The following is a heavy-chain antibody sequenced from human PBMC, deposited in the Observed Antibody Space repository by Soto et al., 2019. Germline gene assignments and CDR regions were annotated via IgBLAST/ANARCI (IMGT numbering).Heavy chain of an antibody. CDR1: GFTFSSYR. Sequence: EVQLVESGGGLVQPGGSLRLSCAASGFTFSSYRMSWVRQAPGKGLECVANINQDGSGKYYVDSVKGRFTISRDNAKNSLSLQMNSLRAEDTAVYYCAVQGATFDYWGQGTLVTVSS. CDR3: AVQGATFDY. J-gene: IGHJ4*02. V-gene: IGHV3-7*01. CDR2: INQDGSGK. D-gene: IGHD1-26*01.